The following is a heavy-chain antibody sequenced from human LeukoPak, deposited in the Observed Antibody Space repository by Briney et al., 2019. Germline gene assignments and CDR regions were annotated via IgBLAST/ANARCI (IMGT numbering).Heavy chain of an antibody. D-gene: IGHD6-19*01. CDR1: GGTFSSYA. V-gene: IGHV1-69*13. J-gene: IGHJ5*02. Sequence: ASVKVSCKASGGTFSSYAISWVRQAPGQGLEWMGGIIPIFGTANYAQKFQGRVTITADESTSTAYMELSSLRSEDTAVYYCAGDREAVAGHNWFDPWGQGTLVTVSS. CDR2: IIPIFGTA. CDR3: AGDREAVAGHNWFDP.